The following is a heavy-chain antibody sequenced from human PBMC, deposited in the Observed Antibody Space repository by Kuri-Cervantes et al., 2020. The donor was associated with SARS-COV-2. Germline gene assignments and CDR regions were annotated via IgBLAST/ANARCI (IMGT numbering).Heavy chain of an antibody. V-gene: IGHV3-30*02. Sequence: GGSLRLSCAASGFTLDDYGMHWVRQAPGKGLEWVAFIRYDGSNKYYADSVKGRFTISRDNSKNTLYLQMNSLRAEDTAVYYCARDSLDWFIPLDYWGQGTLVTVSS. CDR1: GFTLDDYG. D-gene: IGHD3-9*01. CDR2: IRYDGSNK. J-gene: IGHJ4*02. CDR3: ARDSLDWFIPLDY.